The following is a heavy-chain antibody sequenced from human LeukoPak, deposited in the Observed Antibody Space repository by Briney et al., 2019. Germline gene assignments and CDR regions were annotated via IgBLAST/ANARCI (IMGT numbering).Heavy chain of an antibody. CDR3: AKDAGWYGLNNWFDP. Sequence: GGSLRLSCAASGFTFSSYGMHWVRQAPGKGLEWVAVISYDGSNKYYADSVKGRLTISRENSKNTLYLQMNSLRAEDTAVYYCAKDAGWYGLNNWFDPWGQGTLVTVSS. CDR2: ISYDGSNK. J-gene: IGHJ5*02. V-gene: IGHV3-30*18. CDR1: GFTFSSYG. D-gene: IGHD6-19*01.